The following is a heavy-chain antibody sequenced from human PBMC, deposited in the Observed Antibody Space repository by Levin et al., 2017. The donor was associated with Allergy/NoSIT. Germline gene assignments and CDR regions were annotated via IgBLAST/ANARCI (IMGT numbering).Heavy chain of an antibody. CDR1: GFTFSGSA. D-gene: IGHD5-24*01. CDR3: TRQSGGYNQD. CDR2: IRSKANNYAT. Sequence: GGSLRLSCAGSGFTFSGSAMHWVRQASGKGLEWVGRIRSKANNYATEYAASVKGRFTISRDDPKNTAYLQMNSLKTEDTAVYDCTRQSGGYNQDWGQGTLVTVSS. J-gene: IGHJ4*02. V-gene: IGHV3-73*01.